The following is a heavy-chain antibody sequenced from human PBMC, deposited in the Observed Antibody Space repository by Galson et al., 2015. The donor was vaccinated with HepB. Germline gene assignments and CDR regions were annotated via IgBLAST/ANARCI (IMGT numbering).Heavy chain of an antibody. CDR2: IYPGNSDT. D-gene: IGHD3-9*01. CDR1: GSSFTNYW. CDR3: ARQYLTGYVKHNWFDP. Sequence: QSGAEVTKPGESLKISCKGFGSSFTNYWIGWVRQMPGKGLEWMGIIYPGNSDTRYSPSFQGQVTISADKSISTAYLQGSSLKASDTAMYYCARQYLTGYVKHNWFDPWGQGTLVTVSS. J-gene: IGHJ5*02. V-gene: IGHV5-51*01.